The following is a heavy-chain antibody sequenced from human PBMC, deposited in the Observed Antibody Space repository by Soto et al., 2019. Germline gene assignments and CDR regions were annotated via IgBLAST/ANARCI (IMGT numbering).Heavy chain of an antibody. V-gene: IGHV4-39*01. D-gene: IGHD6-13*01. J-gene: IGHJ6*02. CDR2: IYYRGNT. CDR1: GGSISSSSYY. CDR3: ASMPTAGKPGYHYYGMDV. Sequence: NPSETLSLTCTVSGGSISSSSYYWGWIRQPPGKGLEWIGSIYYRGNTYYNPSLKSRVTISVDTSKNQFSLKLSSVTAADTAVYYCASMPTAGKPGYHYYGMDVWGQGTTVT.